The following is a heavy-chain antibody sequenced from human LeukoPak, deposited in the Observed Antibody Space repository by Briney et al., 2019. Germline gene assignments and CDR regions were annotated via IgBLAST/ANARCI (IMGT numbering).Heavy chain of an antibody. CDR2: IRYDGSNE. CDR3: ANNRVRLWVEIDY. D-gene: IGHD5-18*01. J-gene: IGHJ4*02. Sequence: GGSLRLSCAASGFTFSNYGMHWVRQAPGKGLEWVAFIRYDGSNEYHADSVKGRFTISRDNSRNTLSLQMNSLRAEDTAVYYCANNRVRLWVEIDYWGQGALVTVSS. CDR1: GFTFSNYG. V-gene: IGHV3-30*02.